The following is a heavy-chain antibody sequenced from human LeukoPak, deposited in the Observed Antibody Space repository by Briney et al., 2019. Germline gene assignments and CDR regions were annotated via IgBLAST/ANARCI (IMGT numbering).Heavy chain of an antibody. CDR1: GGSISSGSYY. CDR2: IYTSGST. Sequence: PSETLSLTCTVSGGSISSGSYYWSWIRQPAGKGLEWIGRIYTSGSTNYNPSLKSRVTISVDTSKNQFSLKLGSVTAADTAVYYCARDRDYYGSGSYSHPYYYYYMDVRGKGTTVTVSS. V-gene: IGHV4-61*02. D-gene: IGHD3-10*01. CDR3: ARDRDYYGSGSYSHPYYYYYMDV. J-gene: IGHJ6*03.